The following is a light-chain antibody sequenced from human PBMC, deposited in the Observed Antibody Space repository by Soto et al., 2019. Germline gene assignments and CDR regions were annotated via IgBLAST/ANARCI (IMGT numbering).Light chain of an antibody. CDR1: QSVSRN. CDR2: GAS. CDR3: PQYNNWPT. V-gene: IGKV3D-15*01. J-gene: IGKJ5*01. Sequence: IGISQCPATLSVSPGKRATLSCRASQSVSRNLAWYQQKPGQAPRLLIYGASTRATGIAARFSGSGSGTEFTLTISSLQSEDFAVYFCPQYNNWPTFGQGTRLDTK.